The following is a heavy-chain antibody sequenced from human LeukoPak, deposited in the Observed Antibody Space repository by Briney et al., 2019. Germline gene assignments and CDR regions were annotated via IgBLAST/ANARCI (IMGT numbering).Heavy chain of an antibody. J-gene: IGHJ4*02. Sequence: GGSLRLSCAASGFTFSSYDMSWVRQAPGKGLEWVSTISGTGGSTYYADSVKGRFTISRDNSKNTLSLQMNSLRAEDTAVYYCAKDYVLRYFPYWGQGTLVTVSS. D-gene: IGHD3-9*01. CDR1: GFTFSSYD. V-gene: IGHV3-23*01. CDR2: ISGTGGST. CDR3: AKDYVLRYFPY.